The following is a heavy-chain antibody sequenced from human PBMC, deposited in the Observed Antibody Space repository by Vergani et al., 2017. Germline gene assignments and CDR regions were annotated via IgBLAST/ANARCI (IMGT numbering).Heavy chain of an antibody. CDR3: ARRGNSSSWYTLWYYYGMDV. D-gene: IGHD6-13*01. J-gene: IGHJ6*02. V-gene: IGHV5-10-1*03. Sequence: EVQLVQSGAEVKKPGESLRISCKGSGYSFTSYWISWVRQMPGKGLEWMGRIDPSDSYTNYSPSFQGHVTISADKSISTAYLQWSSLKASDTAMYYCARRGNSSSWYTLWYYYGMDVWGQGTTVTVSS. CDR2: IDPSDSYT. CDR1: GYSFTSYW.